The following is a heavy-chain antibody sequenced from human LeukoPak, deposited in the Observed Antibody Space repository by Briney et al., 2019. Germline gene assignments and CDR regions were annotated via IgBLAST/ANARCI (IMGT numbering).Heavy chain of an antibody. D-gene: IGHD2-2*01. CDR2: FHTRGST. CDR3: ARDQLYCSSPSCRNLGCFDP. Sequence: PSQTLSLTCTVSRGSISSGNYYWSWIRQPAGKGLEWIGRFHTRGSTNYNPSLKSPVTISIDTSKNQFSLRLISVTAADTAVYYCARDQLYCSSPSCRNLGCFDPWGQGTLVTVSS. CDR1: RGSISSGNYY. J-gene: IGHJ5*02. V-gene: IGHV4-61*02.